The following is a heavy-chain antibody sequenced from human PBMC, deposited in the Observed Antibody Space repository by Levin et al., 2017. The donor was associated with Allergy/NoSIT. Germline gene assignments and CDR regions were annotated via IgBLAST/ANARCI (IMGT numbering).Heavy chain of an antibody. CDR2: IYSGGST. CDR3: ARGGDDFWSGYGEY. D-gene: IGHD3-3*01. Sequence: GGSLRLSCAASGFTVSSNYMSWVRQAPGKGLEWVSVIYSGGSTYYADSVKGRFTISRDNSKNTLYLQMNSLRAEDTAVYYCARGGDDFWSGYGEYWGQGTLVTVSS. CDR1: GFTVSSNY. V-gene: IGHV3-53*01. J-gene: IGHJ4*02.